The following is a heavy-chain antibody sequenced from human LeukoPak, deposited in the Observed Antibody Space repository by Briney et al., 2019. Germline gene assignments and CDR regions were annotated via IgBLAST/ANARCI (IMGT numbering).Heavy chain of an antibody. J-gene: IGHJ4*02. CDR1: GYIFTTYY. Sequence: ASVKVPCKASGYIFTTYYVHWVRQTPGQGLEWMGIINPTGGNTTYAQNFQDRVTMTRDTSTSTVYMELSSLRSEDTAVYYCASPLPGYSSGWYEFDYWGQGTLVTVSS. CDR3: ASPLPGYSSGWYEFDY. V-gene: IGHV1-46*01. CDR2: INPTGGNT. D-gene: IGHD6-19*01.